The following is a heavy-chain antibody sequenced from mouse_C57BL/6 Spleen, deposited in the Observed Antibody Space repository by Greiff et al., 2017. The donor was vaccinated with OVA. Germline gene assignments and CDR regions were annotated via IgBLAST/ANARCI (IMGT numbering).Heavy chain of an antibody. CDR3: AKGLGGMDY. Sequence: VKLMESGAELVRPGTSVKVSCKASGYAFTNYLIEWVKQRPGQGLEWIGVINPGSGGTNYNEKFKGKATLTADKSSSTAYMQLSSLTSEDSAVYFCAKGLGGMDYWGQGTSVTVSS. D-gene: IGHD3-3*01. J-gene: IGHJ4*01. CDR2: INPGSGGT. V-gene: IGHV1-54*01. CDR1: GYAFTNYL.